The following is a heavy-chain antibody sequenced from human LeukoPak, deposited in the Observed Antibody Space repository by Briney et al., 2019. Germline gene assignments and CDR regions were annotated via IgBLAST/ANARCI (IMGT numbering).Heavy chain of an antibody. CDR1: GFTFSSYG. D-gene: IGHD6-6*01. CDR2: IWYDGSNK. CDR3: AKGSEYSSSVFDY. Sequence: GRSLRLSCAASGFTFSSYGMHWVRQAPGKGLEWMAVIWYDGSNKYYADSVKGRFTISRDNSKNTLYLQMNSLRAEDTAVYYCAKGSEYSSSVFDYWGQGTLVTVSS. V-gene: IGHV3-33*06. J-gene: IGHJ4*02.